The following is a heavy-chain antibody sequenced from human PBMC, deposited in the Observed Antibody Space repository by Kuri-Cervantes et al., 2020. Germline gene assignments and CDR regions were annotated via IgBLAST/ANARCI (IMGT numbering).Heavy chain of an antibody. CDR3: ARGFNFWSAYYDH. CDR2: MYYSGST. J-gene: IGHJ5*02. Sequence: SETLSLTCTVSGGSISSYYWSWIRQPPGKGLEWIGYMYYSGSTNYNPSLKSRVTISLDKSKNQFSLKLSSMTAADTAVYFCARGFNFWSAYYDHWGQGTLVTVSS. D-gene: IGHD3-3*01. V-gene: IGHV4-59*12. CDR1: GGSISSYY.